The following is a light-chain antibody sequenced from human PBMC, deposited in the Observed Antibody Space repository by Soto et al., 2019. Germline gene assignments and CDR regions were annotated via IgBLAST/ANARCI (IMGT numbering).Light chain of an antibody. J-gene: IGKJ5*01. V-gene: IGKV3D-15*01. Sequence: EIAMTQSPATLSVSPGERATLSCRASQSVSSNLAWYQHKPGQAPRLLIYGASNRATGIPAGFSGSGSGTDFTLTISSLEPEDFAVYYCQQYNNWPPITFGQGTRLEIK. CDR2: GAS. CDR3: QQYNNWPPIT. CDR1: QSVSSN.